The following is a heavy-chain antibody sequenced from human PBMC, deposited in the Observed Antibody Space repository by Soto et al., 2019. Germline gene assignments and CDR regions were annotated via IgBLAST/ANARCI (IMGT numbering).Heavy chain of an antibody. Sequence: SQTLSLTCAISGDSVSSNSAAWNWIRQSPSRGLEWLGRTYYRSKWYNDYAVSVKSRITINPDTSKNQFSLQLNSVTPEDTAVYYCARGVAVAGTYYYYGMDVWGQGTTVTAP. CDR2: TYYRSKWYN. CDR1: GDSVSSNSAA. V-gene: IGHV6-1*01. D-gene: IGHD6-19*01. CDR3: ARGVAVAGTYYYYGMDV. J-gene: IGHJ6*02.